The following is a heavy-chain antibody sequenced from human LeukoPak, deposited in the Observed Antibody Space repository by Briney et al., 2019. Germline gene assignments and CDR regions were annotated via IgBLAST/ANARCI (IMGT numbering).Heavy chain of an antibody. D-gene: IGHD1-14*01. J-gene: IGHJ4*02. CDR1: GFTFSGSA. Sequence: GGSLKLSCAASGFTFSGSAMHWVRQASGKGLEWVGRIRSKANSYATAYAASVKGRFTISRDDSKNTAYLQMNSLKTEDTAVYYCAKATGYLLWGQGTLVTVSS. CDR3: AKATGYLL. CDR2: IRSKANSYAT. V-gene: IGHV3-73*01.